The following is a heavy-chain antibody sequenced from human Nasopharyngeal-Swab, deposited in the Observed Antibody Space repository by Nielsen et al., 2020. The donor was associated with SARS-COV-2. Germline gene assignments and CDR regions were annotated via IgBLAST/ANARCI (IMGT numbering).Heavy chain of an antibody. CDR2: ISSSGSTI. D-gene: IGHD2-2*01. J-gene: IGHJ4*02. V-gene: IGHV3-11*04. CDR1: GFTFSDYY. Sequence: GESLKISCAASGFTFSDYYMSWIRQAPGKGLEWVSYISSSGSTIYYADSVKGRFTISRDNAKNSLYLQMNSLRAEDTAVYYCARNRYCDSTTCRKEFDYWGQGTLVTVSS. CDR3: ARNRYCDSTTCRKEFDY.